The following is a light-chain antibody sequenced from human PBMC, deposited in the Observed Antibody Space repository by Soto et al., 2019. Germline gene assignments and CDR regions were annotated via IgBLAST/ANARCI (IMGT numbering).Light chain of an antibody. CDR3: SSYTSDTPPVL. V-gene: IGLV2-14*03. CDR2: DVS. Sequence: QAVVTQPASVSGSPGQSITISCTGTSSDVGGYNYVSWYQQHPGKAPKLILYDVSNRPSGVSNRFSGSKSGNTASLTISGLQAEDEADYYCSSYTSDTPPVLFGGGTKLTVL. CDR1: SSDVGGYNY. J-gene: IGLJ2*01.